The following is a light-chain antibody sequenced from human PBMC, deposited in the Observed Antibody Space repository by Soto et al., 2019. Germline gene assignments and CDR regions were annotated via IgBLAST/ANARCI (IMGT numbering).Light chain of an antibody. Sequence: QSVLTQPPSVSGAPGQRVTISCTGSSSNIGTNSVHWYQHLPGAAPKVLIYANNNRPSGVPDRFSVSKSGTSASLAITGLQAEDEADYYCQSYDSNLNGLYVFGTGTKATV. V-gene: IGLV1-40*01. CDR1: SSNIGTNS. CDR3: QSYDSNLNGLYV. CDR2: ANN. J-gene: IGLJ1*01.